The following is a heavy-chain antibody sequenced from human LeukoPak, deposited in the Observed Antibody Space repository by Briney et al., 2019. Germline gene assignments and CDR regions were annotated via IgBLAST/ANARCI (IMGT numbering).Heavy chain of an antibody. V-gene: IGHV3-21*01. J-gene: IGHJ4*02. CDR2: ISRTSEYI. CDR3: AGGGDFDY. CDR1: GFTFGDYA. D-gene: IGHD3-16*01. Sequence: PGRSLRLSCTASGFTFGDYAMNWVRQAPGKGLEWVSSISRTSEYIHYADSVRGRFAISRDNAKNSVYLQMNSLRAEDTAVYFCAGGGDFDYWGQGILVTVSA.